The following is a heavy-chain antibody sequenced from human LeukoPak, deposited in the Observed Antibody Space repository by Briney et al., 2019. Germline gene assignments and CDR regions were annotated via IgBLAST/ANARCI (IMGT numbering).Heavy chain of an antibody. CDR1: GYTFTSYD. CDR2: MHPNSGNT. D-gene: IGHD3-10*01. V-gene: IGHV1-8*01. J-gene: IGHJ6*02. Sequence: ASVKVSCKASGYTFTSYDINWVRQATGQGLEWMGWMHPNSGNTGYAQKFQGRVTMTRNTSISTAYMELSSLRSEDTAVYYCARGGITMVRGVITNLGYYYGMDVWGQGTTVTVSS. CDR3: ARGGITMVRGVITNLGYYYGMDV.